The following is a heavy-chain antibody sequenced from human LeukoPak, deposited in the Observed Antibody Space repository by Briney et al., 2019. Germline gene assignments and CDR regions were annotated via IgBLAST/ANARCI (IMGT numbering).Heavy chain of an antibody. V-gene: IGHV4-59*01. CDR3: ARATYDYGDQYYYYYYYMDV. Sequence: SETLSLTCTVSGGSISSYYWSWIRQPPGKGLEWIGYIYYSGSTNYSPSLKSRVTISVDTSKNQFSLKLSSVTAADTAVYYCARATYDYGDQYYYYYYYMDVWGKGTTVTVSS. J-gene: IGHJ6*03. CDR1: GGSISSYY. D-gene: IGHD4-17*01. CDR2: IYYSGST.